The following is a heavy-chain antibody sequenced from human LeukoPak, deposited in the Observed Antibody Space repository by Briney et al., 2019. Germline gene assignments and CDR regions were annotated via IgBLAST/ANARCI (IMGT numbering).Heavy chain of an antibody. CDR2: INPNSGGT. D-gene: IGHD2-8*01. CDR3: ARVRQRSTNGVCYGVANWFDP. CDR1: GCTFTGDY. V-gene: IGHV1-2*02. J-gene: IGHJ5*02. Sequence: ASVKVSCKASGCTFTGDYMHWVRQAPGQGLEWLGWINPNSGGTNYAQKFQGRVTMTRDTSISTAYMELSRLRSDDTAVYYCARVRQRSTNGVCYGVANWFDPWGQGTLVTVSS.